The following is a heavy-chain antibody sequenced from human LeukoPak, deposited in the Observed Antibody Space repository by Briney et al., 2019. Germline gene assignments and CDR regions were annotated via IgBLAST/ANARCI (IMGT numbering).Heavy chain of an antibody. D-gene: IGHD1-26*01. Sequence: SETLSLTCTVSGGSINNSPYYWCWLRQPPGKEVEWIVSMHYSGTTYYDPSLKSRVTISIDTSKNQFSLRLISVTAADTAVFYCARNDRGRPADYWGQGTLVTVSS. V-gene: IGHV4-39*01. CDR2: MHYSGTT. CDR1: GGSINNSPYY. J-gene: IGHJ4*02. CDR3: ARNDRGRPADY.